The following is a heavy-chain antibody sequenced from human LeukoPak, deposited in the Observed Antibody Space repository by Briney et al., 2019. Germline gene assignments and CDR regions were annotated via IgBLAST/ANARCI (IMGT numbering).Heavy chain of an antibody. D-gene: IGHD3-16*01. Sequence: ASVKVSCKTSGYIFTSFYMHWVRQAPGQGLEWMGMINPSGGNTGSAQKFQGRVTMTRDTSTSTVYMELSSLRSEDTAVYYCARGLGGLDWQHTTGFDYWGQGTLVTVSS. CDR3: ARGLGGLDWQHTTGFDY. CDR2: INPSGGNT. V-gene: IGHV1-46*01. J-gene: IGHJ4*02. CDR1: GYIFTSFY.